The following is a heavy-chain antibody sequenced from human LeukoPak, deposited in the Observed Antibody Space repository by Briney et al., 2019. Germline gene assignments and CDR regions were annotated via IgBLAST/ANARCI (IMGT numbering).Heavy chain of an antibody. Sequence: PSETLSLTCTVSGGSISSYYWSWVRQPPGKGLEWIGYIYYSGSTNYNPSLKSRVTISVDTSKNQSSLKLSSVTAADTAVHYCASQTLNYDFWSGPLDYWGQGTLVTVSS. V-gene: IGHV4-59*08. CDR3: ASQTLNYDFWSGPLDY. CDR1: GGSISSYY. J-gene: IGHJ4*02. CDR2: IYYSGST. D-gene: IGHD3-3*01.